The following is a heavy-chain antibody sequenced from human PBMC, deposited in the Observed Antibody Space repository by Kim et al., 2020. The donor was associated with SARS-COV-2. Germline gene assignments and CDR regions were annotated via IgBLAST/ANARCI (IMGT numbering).Heavy chain of an antibody. CDR3: ARELEMATILYYYGMDV. D-gene: IGHD5-12*01. CDR1: GFTFSSYS. Sequence: GGSLRLSCAASGFTFSSYSMNWVRQAPGKGLEWVSSISSSSSYIYYADSVKGRFTISRDNAKNSLYLQMNSLRAEDTAVYYCARELEMATILYYYGMDVWGQGTTVTVSS. V-gene: IGHV3-21*01. J-gene: IGHJ6*02. CDR2: ISSSSSYI.